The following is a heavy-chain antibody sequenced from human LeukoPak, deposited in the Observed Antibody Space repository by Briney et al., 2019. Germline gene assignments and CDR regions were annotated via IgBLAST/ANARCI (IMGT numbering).Heavy chain of an antibody. J-gene: IGHJ3*02. CDR1: GGSISSSSYY. CDR3: ARDRGSSSWYDAFDI. CDR2: IYYSGST. V-gene: IGHV4-39*07. Sequence: PSETLSLTCTVSGGSISSSSYYWGWIRQPPGKGLEWIGSIYYSGSTYYNPSLKSRVTISVDTSKNQFSLKLSSVTAADTAVYYCARDRGSSSWYDAFDIWGQGTMVTVS. D-gene: IGHD6-13*01.